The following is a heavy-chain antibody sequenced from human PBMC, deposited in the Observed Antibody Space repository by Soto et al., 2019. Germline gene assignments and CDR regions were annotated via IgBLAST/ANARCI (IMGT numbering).Heavy chain of an antibody. J-gene: IGHJ6*02. V-gene: IGHV1-58*01. Sequence: GSSVKVSCKASGFTFTSSAVQWVRQARGQRLEWIGWIVVGSGNTNYAQKFQERVTITRDMSTSTAYMELSSLRSEDTAVYYCAAWGVVAASYYGMDVWGQATTVTVSS. CDR3: AAWGVVAASYYGMDV. CDR1: GFTFTSSA. D-gene: IGHD2-15*01. CDR2: IVVGSGNT.